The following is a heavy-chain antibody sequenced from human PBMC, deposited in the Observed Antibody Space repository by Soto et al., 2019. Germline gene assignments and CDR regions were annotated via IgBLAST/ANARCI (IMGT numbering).Heavy chain of an antibody. CDR1: GGSISSFY. Sequence: QVQLQESGPGLVKPSETLSLTCTVSGGSISSFYWSWIRQPPGKGLEYIGYIHYSGSTNYSPALKSRVTISLDTSKNHFSLKLTSVTPADMAVYYCARHLTGLDTWGQGTLVTVSS. J-gene: IGHJ5*02. V-gene: IGHV4-59*08. CDR2: IHYSGST. CDR3: ARHLTGLDT.